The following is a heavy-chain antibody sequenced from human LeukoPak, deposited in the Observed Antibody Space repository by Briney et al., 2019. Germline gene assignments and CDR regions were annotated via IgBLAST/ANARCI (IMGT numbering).Heavy chain of an antibody. CDR3: ARVFSRSYGFFSGGRYAFDI. Sequence: ASVKVSCKASGYTFTGYYMHWVRQAPGQGLEWMGWISAYNGNTNYAQKLQGRVTMTTDTSTSTAYMELSSLRSEDTAVYYCARVFSRSYGFFSGGRYAFDIWGQGTMVTVSS. CDR1: GYTFTGYY. CDR2: ISAYNGNT. V-gene: IGHV1-18*04. J-gene: IGHJ3*02. D-gene: IGHD5-18*01.